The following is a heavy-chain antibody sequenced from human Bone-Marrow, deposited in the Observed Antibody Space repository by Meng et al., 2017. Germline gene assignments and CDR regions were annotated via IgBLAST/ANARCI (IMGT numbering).Heavy chain of an antibody. Sequence: GGSLRLSCAASGFTFSSYGMHWVRQAPGKGLEWVAVIWYDGSNKYYADSVKGRFTISRDNYKNTLYLQMNSLRAEDTAVYYCARGSSFRVGATEGSFDYWGQGTLVTVSS. V-gene: IGHV3-33*01. CDR1: GFTFSSYG. J-gene: IGHJ4*02. CDR3: ARGSSFRVGATEGSFDY. CDR2: IWYDGSNK. D-gene: IGHD1-26*01.